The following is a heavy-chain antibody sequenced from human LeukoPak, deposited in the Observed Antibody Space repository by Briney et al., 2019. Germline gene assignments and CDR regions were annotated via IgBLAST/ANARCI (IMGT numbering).Heavy chain of an antibody. CDR3: AKDVKYNWNYIDY. CDR2: ISYDGSSK. CDR1: GFTFSSYG. J-gene: IGHJ4*02. V-gene: IGHV3-30*18. D-gene: IGHD1-20*01. Sequence: GGSLRLSCAASGFTFSSYGMHWVRQAPGNGLEWVAVISYDGSSKYYADSVKGRFTISRDNSKNTLYLQMNSLRAEDTAVYYCAKDVKYNWNYIDYWGQGTLVTVSS.